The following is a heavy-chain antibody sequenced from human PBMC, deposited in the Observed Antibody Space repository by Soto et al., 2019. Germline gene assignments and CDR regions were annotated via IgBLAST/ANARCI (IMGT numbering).Heavy chain of an antibody. V-gene: IGHV1-69*06. CDR3: ASTPGDKYCTNGVCWGWFDP. CDR1: GGTFSSYA. Sequence: SVKVSCKXSGGTFSSYAISWVRQAPGQGLEWMGGIIPIFGTANYAQKFQGRVTITADKSTSTAYMELSSLRSEDTAVYYCASTPGDKYCTNGVCWGWFDPWGQGTLVTVSS. CDR2: IIPIFGTA. J-gene: IGHJ5*02. D-gene: IGHD2-8*01.